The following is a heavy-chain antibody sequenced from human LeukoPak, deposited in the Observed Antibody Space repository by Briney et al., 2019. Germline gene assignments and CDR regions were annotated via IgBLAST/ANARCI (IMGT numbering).Heavy chain of an antibody. J-gene: IGHJ4*02. CDR1: GGSIISSDYH. CDR2: ISYSGNT. Sequence: SETLSLTCTVSGGSIISSDYHWGWVRQPPGKGLEWIGTISYSGNTDYNPSLKSRVTISVDTSKNQFSLKLSSVTAADTAVYYCARSSSSWFDYWGQGTLVTVSS. CDR3: ARSSSSWFDY. V-gene: IGHV4-39*07. D-gene: IGHD6-13*01.